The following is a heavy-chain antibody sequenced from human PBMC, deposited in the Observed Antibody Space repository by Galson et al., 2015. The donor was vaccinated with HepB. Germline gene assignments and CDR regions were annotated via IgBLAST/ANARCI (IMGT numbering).Heavy chain of an antibody. CDR3: ARDPSGLTGYPYYYYYMDV. CDR1: GYTFTGYY. V-gene: IGHV1-2*02. CDR2: INPNSGGT. D-gene: IGHD3-9*01. J-gene: IGHJ6*03. Sequence: SVKVSCKASGYTFTGYYMHWVRQAPGQGLEWMGWINPNSGGTNYAQKFQGRVTMTRDTSISTAYMELSRLRSDDTAVYYCARDPSGLTGYPYYYYYMDVWGKGTTVTVSS.